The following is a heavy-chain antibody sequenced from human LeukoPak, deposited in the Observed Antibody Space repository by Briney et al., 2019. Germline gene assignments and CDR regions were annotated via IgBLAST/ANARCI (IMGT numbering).Heavy chain of an antibody. V-gene: IGHV3-33*06. J-gene: IGHJ4*02. D-gene: IGHD6-13*01. CDR1: GFTFSNYG. Sequence: PGGSLRLSCAASGFTFSNYGMHWVRQAPGKGLEWVAVIWSDGSNKYSADSVKGRFTISRDNSKNTLYLQMNSLRAEDTAVYYCAKELGTIAARYYFQHWGQGTLVTVSS. CDR3: AKELGTIAARYYFQH. CDR2: IWSDGSNK.